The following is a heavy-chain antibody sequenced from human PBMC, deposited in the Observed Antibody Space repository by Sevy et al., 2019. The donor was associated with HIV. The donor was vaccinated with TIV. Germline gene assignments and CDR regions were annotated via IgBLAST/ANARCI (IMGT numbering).Heavy chain of an antibody. CDR2: MNPNSGNT. CDR1: GYTFTSYD. CDR3: ARAYCSSTSCCDDY. Sequence: ASVKVSCKASGYTFTSYDINWVRQATGQGLEWMGWMNPNSGNTGYAQKFQGRVTMTRNTSISTAYMELGSLRSEDTAVYYCARAYCSSTSCCDDYWGQGTLVTVSS. D-gene: IGHD2-2*01. J-gene: IGHJ4*02. V-gene: IGHV1-8*01.